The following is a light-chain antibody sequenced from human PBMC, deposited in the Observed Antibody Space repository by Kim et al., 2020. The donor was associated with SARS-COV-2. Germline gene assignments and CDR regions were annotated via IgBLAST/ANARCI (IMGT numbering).Light chain of an antibody. V-gene: IGKV3-15*01. J-gene: IGKJ4*01. CDR3: QQYSDWPPVT. CDR2: GAS. Sequence: PRERATPSCRASQSFSTKLAWYQQKPGQAPRLRIDGASTRATGIPVRFSGSGSGTEFTLTISGLQSEDFGVYYCQQYSDWPPVTFGGGTKVDIK. CDR1: QSFSTK.